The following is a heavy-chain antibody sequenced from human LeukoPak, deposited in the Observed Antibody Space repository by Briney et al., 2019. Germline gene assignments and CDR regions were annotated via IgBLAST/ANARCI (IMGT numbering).Heavy chain of an antibody. D-gene: IGHD3-22*01. CDR1: GFTFSSYG. CDR2: ISYDGSNK. V-gene: IGHV3-30*03. Sequence: GGSLRLSCAASGFTFSSYGMHWVRQAPGKGLEWVAVISYDGSNKYYADSVKDRFTISRDNSKNTLYLQMNSLRAEDTAVYYCARDETYDSSGYSNFDYWGQGTLVTVSS. CDR3: ARDETYDSSGYSNFDY. J-gene: IGHJ4*02.